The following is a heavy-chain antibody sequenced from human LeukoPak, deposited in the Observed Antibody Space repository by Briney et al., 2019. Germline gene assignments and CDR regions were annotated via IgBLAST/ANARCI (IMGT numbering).Heavy chain of an antibody. D-gene: IGHD3-10*01. CDR3: AREMGRTSMVRGVTNDY. Sequence: GGSLRLSCAASGFTFSSYAMHWVRQAPGKGLEWVAVISYDGSNKYYADSVKGRFTISRDNSKNTLYLQMNSLRAEDTAVYYCAREMGRTSMVRGVTNDYWGQGTLVTVSS. J-gene: IGHJ4*02. V-gene: IGHV3-30*04. CDR2: ISYDGSNK. CDR1: GFTFSSYA.